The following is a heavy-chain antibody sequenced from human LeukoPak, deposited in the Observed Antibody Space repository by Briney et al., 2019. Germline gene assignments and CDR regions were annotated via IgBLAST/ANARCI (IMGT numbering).Heavy chain of an antibody. J-gene: IGHJ4*02. CDR2: IGTAGDT. D-gene: IGHD5-24*01. CDR3: ARGLDGSFDY. CDR1: GFSFSSYD. Sequence: GGSLRLSCVASGFSFSSYDMHWVRQATGKGLEWVSAIGTAGDTYYPGSVKGRFTISRENAKNSLYLQMNSLRAGDTAVYYCARGLDGSFDYWGQGTLVTVSS. V-gene: IGHV3-13*01.